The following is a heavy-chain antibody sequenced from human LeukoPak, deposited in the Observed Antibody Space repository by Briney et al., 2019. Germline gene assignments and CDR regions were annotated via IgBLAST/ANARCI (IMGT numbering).Heavy chain of an antibody. Sequence: SETLSLTCTVSGGSISSCYWSWIRQPAGKGLEWIGRIYTSGSTNYNPSLKSRVTMSVDTSKNQFSLKLSSVTAADTAVYYWARTGWTTGWFDPWGQGTLVTVSS. CDR2: IYTSGST. J-gene: IGHJ5*02. CDR1: GGSISSCY. CDR3: ARTGWTTGWFDP. D-gene: IGHD3/OR15-3a*01. V-gene: IGHV4-4*07.